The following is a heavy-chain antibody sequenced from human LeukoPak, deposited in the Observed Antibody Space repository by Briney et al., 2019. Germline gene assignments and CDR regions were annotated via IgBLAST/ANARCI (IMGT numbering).Heavy chain of an antibody. CDR1: GGSIISYY. V-gene: IGHV4-59*01. Sequence: PSETLSLTCTVSGGSIISYYWSWIRQPPGKGLEWIGYIYNSGSTNYNPSLKSRVTISVDTSKNQLSLKLNSVTAADTAVYYCARGVVVPPSPFLDSWGQGTLVTVSS. CDR3: ARGVVVPPSPFLDS. J-gene: IGHJ4*02. CDR2: IYNSGST. D-gene: IGHD2-15*01.